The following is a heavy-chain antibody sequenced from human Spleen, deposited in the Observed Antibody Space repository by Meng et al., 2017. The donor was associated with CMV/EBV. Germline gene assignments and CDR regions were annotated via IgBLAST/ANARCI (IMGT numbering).Heavy chain of an antibody. V-gene: IGHV1-69*01. Sequence: QVQLVHDGCKVKNPCASVQVSSKASRGTFSSYAIRWVRQAPGQGLEWMGGIIPIFGTANYAQKFQGRVTITADESTSTAYMELSSLRSEDTAVYYCARGGNGYNSWFDYWGQGTLVTVSS. D-gene: IGHD5-24*01. CDR2: IIPIFGTA. J-gene: IGHJ4*02. CDR3: ARGGNGYNSWFDY. CDR1: RGTFSSYA.